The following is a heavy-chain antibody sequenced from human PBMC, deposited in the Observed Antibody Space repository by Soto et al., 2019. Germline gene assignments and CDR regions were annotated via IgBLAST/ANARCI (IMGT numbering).Heavy chain of an antibody. J-gene: IGHJ4*02. CDR1: GGTFNKYG. V-gene: IGHV1-69*13. D-gene: IGHD3-22*01. CDR3: ARQFDYDTSGYYYAY. Sequence: ASVKVSCKASGGTFNKYGIDWVRQAPGQGLEWMGGIIPLFGTANYAQKFQGRVTISADEVTSTVYMELRSLRSEDTGVYYCARQFDYDTSGYYYAYWGQGALVTVSS. CDR2: IIPLFGTA.